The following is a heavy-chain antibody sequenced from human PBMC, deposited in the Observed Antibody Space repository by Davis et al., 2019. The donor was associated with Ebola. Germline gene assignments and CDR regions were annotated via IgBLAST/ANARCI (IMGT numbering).Heavy chain of an antibody. D-gene: IGHD3-9*01. CDR3: ARRYLRGWYFDL. CDR1: GASITSGGYL. J-gene: IGHJ2*01. CDR2: KFDSGPS. V-gene: IGHV4-61*08. Sequence: SETLSLTCTVSGASITSGGYLWTWIRQSPGKGLEWIGYKFDSGPSNYNPSLQSRVTISIDTSKNQFSLKLTSGTAADTAVYYCARRYLRGWYFDLWGRGTLVTVSS.